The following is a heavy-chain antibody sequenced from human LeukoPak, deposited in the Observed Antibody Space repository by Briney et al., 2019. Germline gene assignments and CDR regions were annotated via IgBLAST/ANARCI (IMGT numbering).Heavy chain of an antibody. CDR1: GFTFTRQT. CDR2: MKEDGSVI. J-gene: IGHJ4*02. Sequence: GGSLRLSCAASGFTFTRQTMSWVRQAPGKGLEWVASMKEDGSVINYVDSVKGRFTISRDNAKNSLFLQMNSLRAEDTAVYYCAKEGFDSWGQGTLVTVSS. CDR3: AKEGFDS. V-gene: IGHV3-7*03.